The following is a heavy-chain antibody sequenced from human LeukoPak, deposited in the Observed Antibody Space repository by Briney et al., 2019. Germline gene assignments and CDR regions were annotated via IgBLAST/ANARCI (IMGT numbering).Heavy chain of an antibody. CDR2: ISSSSSYI. CDR1: GFTFSSYS. Sequence: SGGSLRLSCAASGFTFSSYSMNWVRQAPGKGLEWVSSISSSSSYIYYADSVKGRFTISRDNAKNSLYLQMNSLRAEDTAVYYCVRDHVKISPSSSIAARPGYWGQGTLVTVSS. D-gene: IGHD6-6*01. V-gene: IGHV3-21*01. CDR3: VRDHVKISPSSSIAARPGY. J-gene: IGHJ4*02.